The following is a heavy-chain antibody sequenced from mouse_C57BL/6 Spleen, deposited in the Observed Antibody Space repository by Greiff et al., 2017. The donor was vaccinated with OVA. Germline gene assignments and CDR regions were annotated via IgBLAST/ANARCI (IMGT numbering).Heavy chain of an antibody. J-gene: IGHJ1*03. CDR3: ARYYYGSSYRYVDV. Sequence: EVQLQQSGAELVKPGASVKLSCTASGFNITDYYMHWVKQRTEQGLEWIGRIDPEDGETKYEPKFQGKATITADTSSNTAYLQLSSLTSENAAAEDFARYYYGSSYRYVDVWGTGTTLTVSS. D-gene: IGHD1-1*01. CDR1: GFNITDYY. CDR2: IDPEDGET. V-gene: IGHV14-2*01.